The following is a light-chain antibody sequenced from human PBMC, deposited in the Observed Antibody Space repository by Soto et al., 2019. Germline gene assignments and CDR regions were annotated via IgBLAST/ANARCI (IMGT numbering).Light chain of an antibody. Sequence: QSVLTQPPSVSGAPGQRVTLSCTGSTSNIGAGYDVHWYQQLPGTAPKLLIYGNSNRPSGVPDRFSGSKSGTSASLAITGLQAEDEADYYCQSYDNSLGGWVFGGGTQLTVL. CDR1: TSNIGAGYD. V-gene: IGLV1-40*01. CDR2: GNS. CDR3: QSYDNSLGGWV. J-gene: IGLJ3*02.